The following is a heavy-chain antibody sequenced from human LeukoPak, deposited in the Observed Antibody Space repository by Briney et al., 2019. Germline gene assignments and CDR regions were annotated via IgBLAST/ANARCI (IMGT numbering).Heavy chain of an antibody. D-gene: IGHD6-19*01. V-gene: IGHV1-8*01. CDR3: ARGPQWRGDYYYMDV. J-gene: IGHJ6*03. Sequence: GASVKVSCKASGYSVTNFDINWVRQATGQGLEWMGWMNPNSGNKGYAQKFQGRVTMTMNTPITTAYMELSSLRSEDTAVYYCARGPQWRGDYYYMDVWGRGTTVTVSS. CDR1: GYSVTNFD. CDR2: MNPNSGNK.